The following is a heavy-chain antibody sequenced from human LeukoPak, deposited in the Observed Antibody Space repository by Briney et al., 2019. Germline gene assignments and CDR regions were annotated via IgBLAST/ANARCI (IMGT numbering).Heavy chain of an antibody. CDR3: AKYGSGSYVFDY. Sequence: SETLSLTCTVSGYSISSGYYWGWIRQPPGKGLEWIGSIYHSGSTYYNPSLKSRVTISVDTSKNQFSLKLSSVTAADTAVYYCAKYGSGSYVFDYWGQGTLVTVSS. CDR2: IYHSGST. CDR1: GYSISSGYY. D-gene: IGHD3-10*01. V-gene: IGHV4-38-2*02. J-gene: IGHJ4*02.